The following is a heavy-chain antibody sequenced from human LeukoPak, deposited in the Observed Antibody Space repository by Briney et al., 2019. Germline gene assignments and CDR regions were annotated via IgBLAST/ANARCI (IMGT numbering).Heavy chain of an antibody. CDR3: AKVKEWELLRDAFDI. Sequence: TGGSLRLSXAASGFTFSSYAMSWVRQAPGKGLEWVSAISGSGGSTYYADSVKGRFNISREKCKNTVHMQMNSLRAEDTAVYYCAKVKEWELLRDAFDIWGQGTMVTVSS. D-gene: IGHD1-26*01. CDR1: GFTFSSYA. CDR2: ISGSGGST. V-gene: IGHV3-23*01. J-gene: IGHJ3*02.